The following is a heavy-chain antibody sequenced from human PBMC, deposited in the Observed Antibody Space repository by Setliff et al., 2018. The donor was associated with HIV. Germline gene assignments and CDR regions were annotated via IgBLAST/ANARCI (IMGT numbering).Heavy chain of an antibody. J-gene: IGHJ4*02. CDR1: GDSISSSIYY. CDR2: IYYTGSP. CDR3: ARDLLGSSSLVDY. D-gene: IGHD6-6*01. Sequence: SETLSLTCTVSGDSISSSIYYWGWVRQPPGKGLEWIGGIYYTGSPFYNPSLKSRVTISVDTSNNQFSLKLSSVTAADTAVYYCARDLLGSSSLVDYWGQGTLVTVSS. V-gene: IGHV4-39*02.